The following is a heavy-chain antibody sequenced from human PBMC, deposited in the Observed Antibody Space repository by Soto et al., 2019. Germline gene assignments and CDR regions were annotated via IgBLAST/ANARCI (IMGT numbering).Heavy chain of an antibody. CDR2: IKQDGSEK. CDR3: ARVPFFNLAFAIIFPNCLDP. V-gene: IGHV3-7*01. J-gene: IGHJ5*02. CDR1: GFIFSHYW. D-gene: IGHD3-3*02. Sequence: GGSLRLSCAASGFIFSHYWMSWVRQAPGKGLEWVANIKQDGSEKYYADSVRGRFTVPRDNTKNSLFLQLNSLRADDTALYYCARVPFFNLAFAIIFPNCLDPWGQGTLVTV.